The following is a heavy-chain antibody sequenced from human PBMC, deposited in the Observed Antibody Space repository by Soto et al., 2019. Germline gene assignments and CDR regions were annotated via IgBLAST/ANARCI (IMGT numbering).Heavy chain of an antibody. CDR1: GGSISSSNW. V-gene: IGHV4-4*02. D-gene: IGHD3-9*01. Sequence: QVQLQESGPGLVKPSGTLSLTCAVSGGSISSSNWWSWVRQPPGKGLEWIGEIYHSGSTNYNPSLTRRVTISVDKSKNQVSLKLSSVTAADTAVYYCARKAPLRYVDWLLLHWGQGTLVTVSS. CDR2: IYHSGST. J-gene: IGHJ4*02. CDR3: ARKAPLRYVDWLLLH.